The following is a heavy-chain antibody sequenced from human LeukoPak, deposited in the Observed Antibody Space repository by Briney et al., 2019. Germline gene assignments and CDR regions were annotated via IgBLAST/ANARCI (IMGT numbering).Heavy chain of an antibody. CDR3: ARVVPPLYYFDY. D-gene: IGHD3-10*01. Sequence: GGSLRLSCAASRFTFSSSWMSWVRQAPGNGLEWVANIKQDGSEKYYVDSVKGRFTISRDNAKNSLYLQMNSLRAEDTAVYFCARVVPPLYYFDYWGQGTLVTVSS. CDR2: IKQDGSEK. J-gene: IGHJ4*02. CDR1: RFTFSSSW. V-gene: IGHV3-7*01.